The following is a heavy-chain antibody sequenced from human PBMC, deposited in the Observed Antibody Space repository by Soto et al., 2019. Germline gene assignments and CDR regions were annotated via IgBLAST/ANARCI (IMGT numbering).Heavy chain of an antibody. CDR1: GFTSSNYA. D-gene: IGHD1-1*01. CDR3: AKGGTTTNIILDS. J-gene: IGHJ4*02. Sequence: EVELLESGGGLVQPGGSLRLSCAASGFTSSNYAMSWVRQSPGKGLEWLSSIRGSGETTYYADSMKGRVTISRDNDKNTLYLQINSLTAGDTAVYYCAKGGTTTNIILDSWGPGTPVTVSA. V-gene: IGHV3-23*01. CDR2: IRGSGETT.